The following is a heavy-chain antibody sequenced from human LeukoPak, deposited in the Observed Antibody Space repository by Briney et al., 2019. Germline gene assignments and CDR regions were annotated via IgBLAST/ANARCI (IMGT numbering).Heavy chain of an antibody. D-gene: IGHD3-22*01. V-gene: IGHV4-30-4*01. Sequence: SETLSLTCTVSGGSISSGDYYWSWIRQPPGKGLEWIVYIYYSGSTYYNPSLKSRVTISVDTSKNQFSLKLSSVTAADTAVCYCARDFYDSSGSIQGPNYWGQGTLVTVSS. J-gene: IGHJ4*02. CDR2: IYYSGST. CDR3: ARDFYDSSGSIQGPNY. CDR1: GGSISSGDYY.